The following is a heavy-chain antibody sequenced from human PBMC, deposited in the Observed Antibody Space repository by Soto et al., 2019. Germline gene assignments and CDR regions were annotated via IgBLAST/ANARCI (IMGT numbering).Heavy chain of an antibody. CDR2: INHSGST. J-gene: IGHJ3*02. CDR3: ARSGYYTLTSDAFDI. Sequence: SETLSLTCAVYGGSFSGYYWSWIRQPPGKGLEWIGEINHSGSTNYNPSLKSRVTISVDTSKNQFSLKLSSVTAADTAVHYCARSGYYTLTSDAFDIWGQGTMVTVSS. V-gene: IGHV4-34*01. CDR1: GGSFSGYY. D-gene: IGHD3-3*01.